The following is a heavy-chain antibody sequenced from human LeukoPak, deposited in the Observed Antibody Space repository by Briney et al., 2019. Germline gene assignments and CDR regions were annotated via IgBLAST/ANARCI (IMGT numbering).Heavy chain of an antibody. D-gene: IGHD6-19*01. CDR3: ARDPVSSGWYFDY. J-gene: IGHJ4*02. CDR2: ISYDGSNK. V-gene: IGHV3-30*04. CDR1: GYTFTSYA. Sequence: SCTASGYTFTSYAMHWVRQAPGKGLEWVAVISYDGSNKYYADSVKGRFTISIDNSKNTLYLQMNSLRAEDTAVYYCARDPVSSGWYFDYWGQGTLVTVSS.